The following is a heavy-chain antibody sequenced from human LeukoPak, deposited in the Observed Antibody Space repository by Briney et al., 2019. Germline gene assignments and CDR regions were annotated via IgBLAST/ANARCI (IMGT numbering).Heavy chain of an antibody. CDR1: GGSISSGGYY. J-gene: IGHJ5*02. Sequence: SETLSLTCTVSGGSISSGGYYWSWIRQHPGKGLEWIGYIYYSGSTYYNPSLKSRVTISVDRSKNQFSLKLSSVTAADTAVYYCARAGAPPYWFDPWGQGTLVTVSS. CDR3: ARAGAPPYWFDP. CDR2: IYYSGST. V-gene: IGHV4-31*03.